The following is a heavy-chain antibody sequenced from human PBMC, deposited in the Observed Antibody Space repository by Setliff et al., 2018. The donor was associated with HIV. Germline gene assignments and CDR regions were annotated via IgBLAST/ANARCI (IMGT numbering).Heavy chain of an antibody. J-gene: IGHJ4*02. Sequence: GESLRLSCAASEFTFRTHAMSWVRQAPGKGLEWVSGISGSGGSTYYADSVKGRFTISRDNSKNTLFLRMNSLRAVDTAVYYCATARPRHLVSTNPPYYFDYWGQGTLVTVSS. CDR3: ATARPRHLVSTNPPYYFDY. CDR2: ISGSGGST. D-gene: IGHD2-8*02. CDR1: EFTFRTHA. V-gene: IGHV3-23*01.